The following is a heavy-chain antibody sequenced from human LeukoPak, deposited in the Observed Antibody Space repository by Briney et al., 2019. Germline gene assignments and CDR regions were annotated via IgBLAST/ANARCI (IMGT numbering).Heavy chain of an antibody. V-gene: IGHV4-4*02. CDR2: IYHSGST. D-gene: IGHD3-22*01. J-gene: IGHJ5*02. CDR1: GGSISSSNW. CDR3: ARGRRGSIVVVPLNWFDP. Sequence: SETLSLTCAVSGGSISSSNWWSWVRQPPGKGLEWIGEIYHSGSTNYNPSLKSRVTISVDKSKNQFSLKLSSVTAADTAVYYCARGRRGSIVVVPLNWFDPWGQGTLVTVSS.